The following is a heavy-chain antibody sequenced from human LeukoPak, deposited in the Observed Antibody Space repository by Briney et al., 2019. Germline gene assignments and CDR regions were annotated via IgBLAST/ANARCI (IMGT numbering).Heavy chain of an antibody. CDR1: GFSFSSFS. CDR2: ISGGSSFT. CDR3: ARDKVSVAADY. V-gene: IGHV3-21*01. D-gene: IGHD4-23*01. J-gene: IGHJ4*02. Sequence: GGSLRLSCAASGFSFSSFSMNWVRQAPGKGLEWVSYISGGSSFTYYVDSVKGRFTISRDNAKNSLFLQMNSLRVDDTAVYFCARDKVSVAADYWGQGTLVIVSS.